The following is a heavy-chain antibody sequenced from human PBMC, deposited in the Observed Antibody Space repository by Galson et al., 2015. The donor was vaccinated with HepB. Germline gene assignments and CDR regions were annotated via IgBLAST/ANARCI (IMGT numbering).Heavy chain of an antibody. D-gene: IGHD6-19*01. V-gene: IGHV3-66*02. Sequence: SLRLSCAASGFTVSSNYMSWVRQAPGKGLEWVSVIYSGGSTYYADSVKGRFTISRDNSKNTLYLQMNSLRAEDTAVYYCARDPATYSSGWFDWGQEPWSPSPQ. CDR1: GFTVSSNY. CDR2: IYSGGST. CDR3: ARDPATYSSGWFD. J-gene: IGHJ4*01.